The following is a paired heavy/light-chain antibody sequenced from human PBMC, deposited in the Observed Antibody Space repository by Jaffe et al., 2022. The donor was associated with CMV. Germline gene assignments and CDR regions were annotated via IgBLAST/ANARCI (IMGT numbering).Heavy chain of an antibody. V-gene: IGHV4-34*01. Sequence: QVQLQQWGAGLLKPSETLSLTCAVYGGSFSGYYWSWIRQPPGKGLEWIGEINHSGSTNYNPSLKSRVTISVDTSKNQFSLKLSSVTAADTAVYYCARGRPATGIAAAGTRYNWFDPWGQGTLVTVSS. D-gene: IGHD6-13*01. CDR1: GGSFSGYY. CDR2: INHSGST. CDR3: ARGRPATGIAAAGTRYNWFDP. J-gene: IGHJ5*02.
Light chain of an antibody. CDR1: QSVSSSY. CDR2: GAS. CDR3: QQYGSSPVT. Sequence: EIVLTQSPGTLSLSPGERATLSCRASQSVSSSYLAWYQQKPGQAPRLLIYGASSRATGIPDRFSGSGSGTDFTLTISRLEPEDFAVYYCQQYGSSPVTFGPGTKVDIK. J-gene: IGKJ3*01. V-gene: IGKV3-20*01.